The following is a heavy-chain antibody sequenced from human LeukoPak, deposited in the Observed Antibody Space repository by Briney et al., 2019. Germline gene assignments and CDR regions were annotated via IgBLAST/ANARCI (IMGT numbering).Heavy chain of an antibody. V-gene: IGHV3-49*03. CDR2: IRSKAYGGTT. CDR1: GFTFGDYA. Sequence: PRRSLRLSCTASGFTFGDYAMSWFGQAPGKGLEWVGFIRSKAYGGTTEYAASVKGRFTISRDDSKSIAYLQMNSLKTEDTAVYYCTRDLYSSWYDLTRDWFDPWGQPTMVTDSS. J-gene: IGHJ5*02. D-gene: IGHD6-13*01. CDR3: TRDLYSSWYDLTRDWFDP.